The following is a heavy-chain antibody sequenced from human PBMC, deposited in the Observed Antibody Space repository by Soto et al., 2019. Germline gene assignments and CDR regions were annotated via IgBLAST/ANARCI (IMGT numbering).Heavy chain of an antibody. D-gene: IGHD3-22*01. Sequence: PGGSLRLSCAASGFTFSSNGMHWVRQAPGKGLEWVAVIWYDGNKKYYGDSVRGRFTTSRDNSKNTLYLEMNSLRAEDTAVYYCVVDTSGLLDYWGQGTQVTVSS. CDR2: IWYDGNKK. J-gene: IGHJ4*02. CDR1: GFTFSSNG. CDR3: VVDTSGLLDY. V-gene: IGHV3-33*03.